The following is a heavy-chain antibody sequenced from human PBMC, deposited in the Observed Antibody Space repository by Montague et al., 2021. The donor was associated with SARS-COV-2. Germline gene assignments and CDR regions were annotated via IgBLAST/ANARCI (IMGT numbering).Heavy chain of an antibody. D-gene: IGHD4-11*01. J-gene: IGHJ6*02. CDR2: IYHSGST. Sequence: SETLSLTCTVSGYSISSGYYWGWIRQPPGKGLEWIGSIYHSGSTYYNPSLKSRVTISVDTSKNQFSLKLSSVTAADTAVCYCAVNSNYYYYYGMDVWGQGTTVTVSS. V-gene: IGHV4-38-2*02. CDR1: GYSISSGYY. CDR3: AVNSNYYYYYGMDV.